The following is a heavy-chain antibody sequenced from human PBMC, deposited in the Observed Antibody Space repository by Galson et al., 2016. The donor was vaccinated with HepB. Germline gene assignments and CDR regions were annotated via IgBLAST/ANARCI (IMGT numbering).Heavy chain of an antibody. D-gene: IGHD4-17*01. CDR3: AKGYGVFDY. CDR1: GFPFSNYA. Sequence: SLRLSCAASGFPFSNYAMHWVRQAPGKGLEWVAVISYDGSMNYYADSVKGRFTISRDNSKNTVYLQMNSLRAEDTAVYYCAKGYGVFDYWGQGTLVTVSS. V-gene: IGHV3-30-3*01. CDR2: ISYDGSMN. J-gene: IGHJ4*02.